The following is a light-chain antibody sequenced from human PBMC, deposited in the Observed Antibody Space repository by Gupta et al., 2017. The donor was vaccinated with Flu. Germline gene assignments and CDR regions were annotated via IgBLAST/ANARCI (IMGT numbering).Light chain of an antibody. CDR2: DAS. J-gene: IGKJ2*01. CDR1: QSVNIY. CDR3: QHRSGLPRYT. V-gene: IGKV3-11*01. Sequence: EIVLPQSPATLSLSPGDRAILSCRASQSVNIYLAWYQQKPGQPPRLLMFDASKRAAGIPDRFSGSGSGTDFTLTISTLEPEDFAVYYCQHRSGLPRYTFGQWTKLE.